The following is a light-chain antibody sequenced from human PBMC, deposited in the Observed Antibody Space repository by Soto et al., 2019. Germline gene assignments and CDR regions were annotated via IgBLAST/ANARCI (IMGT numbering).Light chain of an antibody. CDR1: QSISSW. Sequence: DIQMTQFPSTLSASVGDRVTITCRASQSISSWLAWYQQKPGKAPKLLIYKASNLESGVPSTFSGSGSGTEFTLTISGLQPADFATYYCQHYDTYPYTFGQGTKLEIK. CDR3: QHYDTYPYT. V-gene: IGKV1-5*03. J-gene: IGKJ2*01. CDR2: KAS.